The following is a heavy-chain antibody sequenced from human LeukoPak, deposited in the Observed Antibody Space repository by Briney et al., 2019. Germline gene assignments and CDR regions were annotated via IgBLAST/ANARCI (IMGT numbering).Heavy chain of an antibody. V-gene: IGHV4-4*07. D-gene: IGHD3-22*01. CDR1: GGSISSYY. Sequence: SETLSLTCTVSGGSISSYYWSWIRQPAGKGLGWIGRIYTSGSTNYNPSLKSRVTMSVDTSKNQFSLKLSSVTAADTAVYYCAREDRYYYDSSGYYYGPYFDYWGQGTLVTVSS. CDR2: IYTSGST. J-gene: IGHJ4*02. CDR3: AREDRYYYDSSGYYYGPYFDY.